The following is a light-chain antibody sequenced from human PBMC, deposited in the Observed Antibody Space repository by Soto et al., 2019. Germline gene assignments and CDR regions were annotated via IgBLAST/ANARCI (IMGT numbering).Light chain of an antibody. J-gene: IGLJ1*01. CDR1: SSDGGSYNH. V-gene: IGLV2-23*01. CDR2: EGS. Sequence: QSALTQPASVSGSPEQSITISCTGTSSDGGSYNHVSWYQQHPGKAPKLMIYEGSKRPSGVSNRFSGSKSGNTASLTISGLQAEDEADYYCCSYAGSSTPDVFGTGTKLTVL. CDR3: CSYAGSSTPDV.